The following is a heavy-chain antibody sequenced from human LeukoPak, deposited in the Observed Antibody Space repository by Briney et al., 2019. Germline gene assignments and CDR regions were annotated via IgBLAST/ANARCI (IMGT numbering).Heavy chain of an antibody. CDR3: ARDTRITMIVVVTGELDY. D-gene: IGHD3-22*01. J-gene: IGHJ4*02. V-gene: IGHV1-69*04. CDR1: GGTFSSYA. CDR2: IIPIFGIA. Sequence: SVKVSCKASGGTFSSYAISCVRQAPGQGLEWMGRIIPIFGIANYAQKFQGRVTITADKSTSTAYMELSSLRSEDTAVYYCARDTRITMIVVVTGELDYWGQGTLVTVSS.